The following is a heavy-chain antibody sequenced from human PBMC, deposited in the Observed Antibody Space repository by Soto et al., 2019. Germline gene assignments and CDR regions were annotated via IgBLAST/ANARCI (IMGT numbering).Heavy chain of an antibody. CDR1: GYTFINYD. V-gene: IGHV1-8*02. Sequence: ASVKVSCKASGYTFINYDISWVRQATGQGLEWMGWMNPGSGKTGYANKFQGRVTMTRDASTSTAHLELSSLTSEDTAVYYCARMASFGALNWFDPWGQGTLVTVSS. CDR3: ARMASFGALNWFDP. CDR2: MNPGSGKT. D-gene: IGHD3-16*01. J-gene: IGHJ5*02.